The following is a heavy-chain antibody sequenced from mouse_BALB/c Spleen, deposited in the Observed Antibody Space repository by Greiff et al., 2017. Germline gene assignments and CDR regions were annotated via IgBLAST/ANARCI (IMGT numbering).Heavy chain of an antibody. D-gene: IGHD2-2*01. J-gene: IGHJ3*01. CDR3: ARDGGVYYGYLAY. CDR1: GFSLTSYG. CDR2: IWSGGST. V-gene: IGHV2-4-1*01. Sequence: QVQLQQSGPGLVQPSQSLSITCTVSGFSLTSYGVHWVRQSPGKGLEWLGVIWSGGSTDYNAAFISRLSISKDNSKSQVFLKMNSLQTDDTAMYYCARDGGVYYGYLAYWGQGTLVTVSA.